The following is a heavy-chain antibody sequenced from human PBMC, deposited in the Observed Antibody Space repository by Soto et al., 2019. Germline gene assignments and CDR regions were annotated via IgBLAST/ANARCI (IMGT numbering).Heavy chain of an antibody. Sequence: ASVKVSCKASGGTFSSYAISWVRQAPGQGLEWMGGIIPIFGIANYAQKFQGRVTITADKSTSTAYMELSSLRSEDTAVYYCARGHYDSSGYYYYYYMDVWGKGTTVTVSS. CDR3: ARGHYDSSGYYYYYYMDV. J-gene: IGHJ6*03. V-gene: IGHV1-69*10. CDR1: GGTFSSYA. D-gene: IGHD3-22*01. CDR2: IIPIFGIA.